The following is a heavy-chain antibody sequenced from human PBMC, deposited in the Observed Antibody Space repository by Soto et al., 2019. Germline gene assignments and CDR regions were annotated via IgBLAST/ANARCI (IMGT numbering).Heavy chain of an antibody. CDR1: GFTFGDYA. CDR3: TRRHGSGSYYFDY. D-gene: IGHD3-10*01. CDR2: IRSKAYGGTT. Sequence: GGSLRLSCTASGFTFGDYAMSWFRQAPGKGLEWVGFIRSKAYGGTTEYAASVKGRFTIARDDSKSIAYLQMNSLKTEDTAVYYCTRRHGSGSYYFDYWGXGTLVTVSS. J-gene: IGHJ4*02. V-gene: IGHV3-49*03.